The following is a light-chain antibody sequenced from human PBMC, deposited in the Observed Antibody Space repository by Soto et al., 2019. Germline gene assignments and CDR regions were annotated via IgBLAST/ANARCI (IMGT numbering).Light chain of an antibody. CDR2: DVT. CDR1: SSDVGGYNS. Sequence: QSVLTQPASVSGSPGQSITISCTGTSSDVGGYNSVSWYQQHPGKAPKLILYDVTDRPSGVSYRFSGSKSGNTASLTISGLQAADEADYFCSSFTSNMTNVFGSGTKLTVL. V-gene: IGLV2-14*01. CDR3: SSFTSNMTNV. J-gene: IGLJ1*01.